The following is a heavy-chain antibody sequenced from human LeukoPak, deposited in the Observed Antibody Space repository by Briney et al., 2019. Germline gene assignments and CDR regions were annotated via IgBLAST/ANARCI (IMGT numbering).Heavy chain of an antibody. V-gene: IGHV3-33*01. CDR2: IWYDGNNK. D-gene: IGHD2-2*01. CDR1: GFTFSSYG. J-gene: IGHJ6*03. Sequence: PGGSLRLSCAASGFTFSSYGMHWVRQAPGKGLEWVAVIWYDGNNKFYVDSVKGRFTISRDNSKNTLYLQMNSLRAEDTAVYYCARRSPDIVVVPAAPSMDVWGKGTTVTVSS. CDR3: ARRSPDIVVVPAAPSMDV.